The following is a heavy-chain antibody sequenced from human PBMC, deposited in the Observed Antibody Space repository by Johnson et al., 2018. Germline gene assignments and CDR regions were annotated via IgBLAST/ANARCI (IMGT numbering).Heavy chain of an antibody. CDR1: GGSFSSYS. CDR3: AKSRRIVGVVAAPYL. CDR2: ISSSSSYI. Sequence: VQLQESGPGLVKPSETLSLTCTVSGGSFSSYSMNWVRQAPGKGLEWVSSISSSSSYIYYADSVKGRFTISRDNAKNSLYLQMNSLRAEEPAVDYCAKSRRIVGVVAAPYLWGQGTMVTVSS. D-gene: IGHD2-15*01. J-gene: IGHJ3*01. V-gene: IGHV3-21*01.